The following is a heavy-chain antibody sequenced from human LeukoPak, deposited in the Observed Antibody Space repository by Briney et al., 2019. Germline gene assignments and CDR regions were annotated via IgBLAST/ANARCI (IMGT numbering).Heavy chain of an antibody. CDR2: MNPNSGNT. D-gene: IGHD6-19*01. Sequence: ASVKVSCKASGYTFTSYDINWVRQATGQGLEWMGWMNPNSGNTGYAQKFQGRVTMTRNTSISTAYMELSSLRSEDTAVYYCARRSPRSRGYSSGWYLYFDYWGQGTLVTVSS. CDR3: ARRSPRSRGYSSGWYLYFDY. CDR1: GYTFTSYD. V-gene: IGHV1-8*01. J-gene: IGHJ4*02.